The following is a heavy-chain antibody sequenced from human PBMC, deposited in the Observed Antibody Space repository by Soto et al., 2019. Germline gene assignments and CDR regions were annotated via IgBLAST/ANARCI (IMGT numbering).Heavy chain of an antibody. D-gene: IGHD5-18*01. V-gene: IGHV3-30*18. Sequence: QVQLVESGGGVVQPGRSLRLSCAASGFTFSSYGMHWVRQAPGKGLAWVAVISYDGSNKYYADSVKGRFTISRDNSKNTLYLQMNSLRAEDTAVYYCAKANSYGSNYYYGMDVWGQGTTVTVSS. CDR1: GFTFSSYG. CDR2: ISYDGSNK. CDR3: AKANSYGSNYYYGMDV. J-gene: IGHJ6*02.